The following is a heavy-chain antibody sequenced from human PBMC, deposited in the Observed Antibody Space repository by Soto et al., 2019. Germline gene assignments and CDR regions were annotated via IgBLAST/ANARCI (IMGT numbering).Heavy chain of an antibody. J-gene: IGHJ4*02. CDR1: GFTFSSYG. D-gene: IGHD2-15*01. CDR3: ARDARRCSGGSCVPRWIDS. CDR2: IWYDGSNK. V-gene: IGHV3-33*01. Sequence: QVQLVESGGGVVQPGRSLRLSCAASGFTFSSYGMHWVRQAPGKGLEWVAVIWYDGSNKYYADSVKGRFTISRDNSKNTLYLQMNSLRAEDTAVYYCARDARRCSGGSCVPRWIDSWGQGTLVTVSS.